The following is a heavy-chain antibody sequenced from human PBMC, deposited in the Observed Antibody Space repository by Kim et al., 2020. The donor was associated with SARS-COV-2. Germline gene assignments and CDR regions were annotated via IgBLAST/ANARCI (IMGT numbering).Heavy chain of an antibody. V-gene: IGHV3-23*01. D-gene: IGHD1-26*01. CDR1: GFTFSSYA. CDR2: ISGSGGST. J-gene: IGHJ4*02. Sequence: GGSLRLSCAASGFTFSSYAMSWVRQAPGKGLEWVSAISGSGGSTYYADSVKGRFTISRDNSKNTLYLQMNSLRAEDTAVYYCAKDLVRWFFSRELKYSGSYEDSRRIDYWGQGTLVTVSS. CDR3: AKDLVRWFFSRELKYSGSYEDSRRIDY.